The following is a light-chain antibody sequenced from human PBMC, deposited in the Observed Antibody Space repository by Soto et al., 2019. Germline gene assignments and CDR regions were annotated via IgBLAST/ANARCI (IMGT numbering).Light chain of an antibody. CDR2: AAS. V-gene: IGKV1-39*01. Sequence: DIQMTQSPSSLSASVGDRVTNNCRASQSISSYLNWYQQKPGKAPKLLIYAASSLQSGVPSRFSGSGSGTDFTLTISSLQPEDFATYYCQQSYSTPFTFGPGTKVDIK. CDR3: QQSYSTPFT. CDR1: QSISSY. J-gene: IGKJ3*01.